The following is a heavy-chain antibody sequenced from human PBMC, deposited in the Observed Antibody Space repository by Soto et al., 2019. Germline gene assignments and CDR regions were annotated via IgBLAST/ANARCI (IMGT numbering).Heavy chain of an antibody. CDR3: ATVYFYNATDFRDS. V-gene: IGHV1-69*05. J-gene: IGHJ5*01. Sequence: SVKVSCKTSGGTFNNFAISWIRQAPGQGLEWMGGIIPLFATPHYAQRFQGRVTITTAESTSTAYMELSGLRSEDTALYYCATVYFYNATDFRDSWGQGTLVTV. CDR1: GGTFNNFA. CDR2: IIPLFATP. D-gene: IGHD2-15*01.